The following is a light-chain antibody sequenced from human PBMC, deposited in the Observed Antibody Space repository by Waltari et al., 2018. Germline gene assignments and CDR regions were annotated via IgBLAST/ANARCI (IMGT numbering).Light chain of an antibody. V-gene: IGLV1-40*01. J-gene: IGLJ3*02. Sequence: QTVLTQPPSVSGAPGQRVTISCTGSSNIGAAYDVHWYHQLPGTSPKLLIYGSTKGPAGVPDRFSASKSGTSASRAITGLQAEDEADYYCQSYDSSLSAWVFGGGTRLTVL. CDR2: GST. CDR1: SSNIGAAYD. CDR3: QSYDSSLSAWV.